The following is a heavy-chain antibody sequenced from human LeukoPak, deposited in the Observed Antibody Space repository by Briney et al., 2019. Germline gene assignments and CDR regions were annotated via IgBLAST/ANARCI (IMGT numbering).Heavy chain of an antibody. J-gene: IGHJ4*02. CDR3: ARMYMVRGVIGR. V-gene: IGHV4-59*08. Sequence: SETLSLTCTVSGGSISSYYWSWIRQPPGKGLEWIGYIYYSGSTNYNPSLKSRVTISVDTSKNQFSLKLSSVTAADTAVYYCARMYMVRGVIGRWGQGTLVTVSS. CDR2: IYYSGST. CDR1: GGSISSYY. D-gene: IGHD3-10*01.